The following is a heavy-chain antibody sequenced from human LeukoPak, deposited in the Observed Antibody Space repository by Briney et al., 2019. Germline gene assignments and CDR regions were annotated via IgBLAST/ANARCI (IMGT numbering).Heavy chain of an antibody. Sequence: SQTLSLTCTVSGGSISSGGYYWGWIRQLPGKGLEWIGYIYYSGRTYYNPSLKSRLTISIDTSKNQFSLNLNSVTAADTAVYYCARTCHGSGSYCDRWGQGTLVTVSS. CDR3: ARTCHGSGSYCDR. CDR2: IYYSGRT. D-gene: IGHD3-10*01. CDR1: GGSISSGGYY. V-gene: IGHV4-31*03. J-gene: IGHJ4*02.